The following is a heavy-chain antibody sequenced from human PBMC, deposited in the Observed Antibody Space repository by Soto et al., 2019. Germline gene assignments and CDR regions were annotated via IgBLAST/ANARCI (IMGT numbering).Heavy chain of an antibody. CDR1: GGSFSGYY. J-gene: IGHJ4*02. Sequence: SETLSPTCAVYGGSFSGYYWSWIRQPPGKGLEWIGEINHSGSTNYNPSLKSRVTISVDTSKNQFSLKLSSVTAADTAVYYCARLGPGYCSGGSCYSSDYWGQGTLVTVSS. CDR2: INHSGST. CDR3: ARLGPGYCSGGSCYSSDY. V-gene: IGHV4-34*01. D-gene: IGHD2-15*01.